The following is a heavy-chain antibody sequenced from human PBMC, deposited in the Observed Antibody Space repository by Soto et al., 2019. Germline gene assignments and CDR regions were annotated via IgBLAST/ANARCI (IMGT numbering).Heavy chain of an antibody. V-gene: IGHV1-46*01. D-gene: IGHD6-6*01. J-gene: IGHJ4*02. Sequence: ASVKVSCKGSGYSFTSYYMHWLRQAPGQGLEWMGIINPSGGSTSYAQKFQGRVTMTRDTSTSTVYMELSSLRSEDTAVYYCAREGIAARTFDYWGQGTLVTVSS. CDR3: AREGIAARTFDY. CDR2: INPSGGST. CDR1: GYSFTSYY.